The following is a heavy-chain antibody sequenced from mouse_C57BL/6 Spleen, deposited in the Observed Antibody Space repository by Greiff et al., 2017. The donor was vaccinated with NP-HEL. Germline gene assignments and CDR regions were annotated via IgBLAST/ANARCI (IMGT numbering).Heavy chain of an antibody. J-gene: IGHJ4*01. CDR3: ARELGLYYYAMDY. CDR1: GFTFSSYA. D-gene: IGHD4-1*01. Sequence: EVKLVESGGGLVKPGGSLKLSCAASGFTFSSYAMSWVRQTPEKRLEWVATISDGGSYTYYPDNVKGRFTISRDNAKNNLYLQMSHLKSEDTAMYYCARELGLYYYAMDYWGQGTSVTVSS. V-gene: IGHV5-4*01. CDR2: ISDGGSYT.